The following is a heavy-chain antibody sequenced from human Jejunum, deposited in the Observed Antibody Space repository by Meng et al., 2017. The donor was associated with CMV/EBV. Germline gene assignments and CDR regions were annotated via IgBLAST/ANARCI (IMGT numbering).Heavy chain of an antibody. J-gene: IGHJ3*01. D-gene: IGHD2-21*01. CDR3: ARGVWDGVVVNANDAFDV. CDR1: TGYY. Sequence: TGYYIQWVRQAPGQGLEWMGWINPDSFDTTYAQKFQGRVAMTRDTSINTAYMELSRLRSDDTAVYYCARGVWDGVVVNANDAFDVWGQGTVVTVSS. V-gene: IGHV1-2*02. CDR2: INPDSFDT.